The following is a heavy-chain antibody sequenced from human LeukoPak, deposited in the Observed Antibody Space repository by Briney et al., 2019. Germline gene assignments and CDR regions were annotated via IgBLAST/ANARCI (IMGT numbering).Heavy chain of an antibody. D-gene: IGHD6-13*01. V-gene: IGHV3-74*01. Sequence: GGSLRLSCAASGFTFSSYWMHWVRQAPGKGLVWVSRINSDGSSTSYADSVKGRFTISRDNAKNTLYLQMNSLRAEDTAVYYCARDWDSSSWYLGASDAFDIWGQGTMVTVSS. CDR3: ARDWDSSSWYLGASDAFDI. J-gene: IGHJ3*02. CDR1: GFTFSSYW. CDR2: INSDGSST.